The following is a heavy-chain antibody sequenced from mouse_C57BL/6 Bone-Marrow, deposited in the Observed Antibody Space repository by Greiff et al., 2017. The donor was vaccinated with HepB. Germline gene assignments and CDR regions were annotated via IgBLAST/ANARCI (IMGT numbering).Heavy chain of an antibody. D-gene: IGHD1-1*01. Sequence: VKLVESGAELVRPGPSVKMSCKASGYTFTNYWIGWAKQRPGHGLEWIGDIYPGGGYTNYNEKFKGKATLTADKSSSTAYMQFSSLTSEDSAIYYCARLRLTTVVGFDYWGQGTTLTVSS. CDR2: IYPGGGYT. V-gene: IGHV1-63*01. J-gene: IGHJ2*01. CDR1: GYTFTNYW. CDR3: ARLRLTTVVGFDY.